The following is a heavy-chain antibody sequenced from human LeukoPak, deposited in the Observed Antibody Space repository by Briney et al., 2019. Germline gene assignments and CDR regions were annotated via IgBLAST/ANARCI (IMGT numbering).Heavy chain of an antibody. CDR2: ISSSSSYI. V-gene: IGHV3-21*01. CDR3: ASFQVYCSSTSCLDAFDI. Sequence: GGSLRLSCAASGFTFSSYSMNWVRQAPGKGPEWVSSISSSSSYIYYADSVKGRFTISRDNAKNSLYLQMNSLRAEDTAVYYCASFQVYCSSTSCLDAFDIWGQGTWSPSLQ. CDR1: GFTFSSYS. J-gene: IGHJ3*02. D-gene: IGHD2-2*01.